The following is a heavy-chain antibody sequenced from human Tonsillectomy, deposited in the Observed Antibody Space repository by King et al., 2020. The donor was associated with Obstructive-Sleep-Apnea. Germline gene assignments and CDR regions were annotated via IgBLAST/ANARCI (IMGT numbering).Heavy chain of an antibody. CDR1: GVTVTSNF. CDR3: ASQKWGFGYIDV. Sequence: VQLVESGGGLVQPGGSLRLSCAVSGVTVTSNFLSWVRQAPGKGLEWVSVIYSGGKTYSADSVKGRFFISRDTSNNTLYLQMDNLRREDTAVYYCASQKWGFGYIDVWGRGTLVGVSS. J-gene: IGHJ2*01. D-gene: IGHD5-12*01. CDR2: IYSGGKT. V-gene: IGHV3-53*04.